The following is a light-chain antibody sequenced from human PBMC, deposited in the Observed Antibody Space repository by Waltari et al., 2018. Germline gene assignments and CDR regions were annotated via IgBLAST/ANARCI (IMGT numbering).Light chain of an antibody. V-gene: IGLV2-23*02. J-gene: IGLJ3*02. CDR1: RSDIGSYNL. CDR3: CSYAGDSLWV. CDR2: DVT. Sequence: QSALTQPASVSASPGQSITIPCKGTRSDIGSYNLVSWYQQHPGKAPKVMIYDVTKRPSGVSNRFSGSKSGYTASLTVSGLQAEDESDYYCCSYAGDSLWVFGGGTKLTVL.